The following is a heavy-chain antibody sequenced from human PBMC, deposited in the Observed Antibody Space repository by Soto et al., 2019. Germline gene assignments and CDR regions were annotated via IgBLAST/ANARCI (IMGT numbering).Heavy chain of an antibody. CDR1: GGTFSSYA. CDR2: IIPIFGTA. V-gene: IGHV1-69*13. CDR3: ARTSGYSSGWYLSLPNQGYYYYYYGMDV. Sequence: ASVKVSCKASGGTFSSYAISWVRQAPGQGLEWMGGIIPIFGTANYAQKFQGRVTITADESTSTAYMELSSLRSEDTAVYYCARTSGYSSGWYLSLPNQGYYYYYYGMDVWGQGTTVTVSS. D-gene: IGHD6-19*01. J-gene: IGHJ6*02.